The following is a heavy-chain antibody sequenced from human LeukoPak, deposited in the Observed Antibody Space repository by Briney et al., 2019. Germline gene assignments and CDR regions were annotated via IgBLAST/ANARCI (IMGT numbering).Heavy chain of an antibody. CDR1: GGTFSSYA. CDR2: IIPIFGTA. D-gene: IGHD3-10*01. J-gene: IGHJ6*03. Sequence: GASVKVSCKASGGTFSSYAISWVRQAPGQGLEWMGGIIPIFGTANYAQKFQGRVTITMDESTSTAYMELSSLRSEDTAVYYCARDLIRGVTYYYYYYMDVWGKGTTVTVSS. CDR3: ARDLIRGVTYYYYYYMDV. V-gene: IGHV1-69*05.